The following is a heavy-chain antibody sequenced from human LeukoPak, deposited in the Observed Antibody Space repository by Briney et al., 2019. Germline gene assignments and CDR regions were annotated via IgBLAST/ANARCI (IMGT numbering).Heavy chain of an antibody. CDR3: ARGSTYYYGSGSLNWFDP. CDR2: INHSGST. Sequence: SGTLSLTCAVYGGSFSGYYWSWIRQPPGKGLEWIGEINHSGSTNYNPSLKSRVTISVDTSKNQFSLKLSSVTAADTAVYYCARGSTYYYGSGSLNWFDPWGQGTLVTVSS. CDR1: GGSFSGYY. V-gene: IGHV4-34*01. D-gene: IGHD3-10*01. J-gene: IGHJ5*02.